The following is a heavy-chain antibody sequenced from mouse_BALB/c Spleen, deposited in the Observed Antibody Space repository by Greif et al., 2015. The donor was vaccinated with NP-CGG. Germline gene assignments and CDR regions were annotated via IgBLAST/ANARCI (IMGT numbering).Heavy chain of an antibody. D-gene: IGHD2-14*01. CDR1: GYTFTSYW. V-gene: IGHV1-87*01. CDR3: ARWDYRYEAY. J-gene: IGHJ3*01. CDR2: IYPGDGDT. Sequence: VHLVESGAELARPGASVKLSCKASGYTFTSYWMQWVKQRPGQGLEWIGAIYPGDGDTRYTQKFKGKATLTADKSSSTAYMQRSSLASEDSAVYYCARWDYRYEAYWGQGTLVTVSA.